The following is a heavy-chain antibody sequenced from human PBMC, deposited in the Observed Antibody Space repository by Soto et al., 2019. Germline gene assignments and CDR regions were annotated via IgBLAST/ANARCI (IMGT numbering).Heavy chain of an antibody. CDR1: GYTFSSHG. D-gene: IGHD2-15*01. CDR2: ISGYNGNA. V-gene: IGHV1-18*01. J-gene: IGHJ5*01. CDR3: AREGSYGWYDC. Sequence: ASVKVSCKASGYTFSSHGIIWVRQAPGQGLEWMGWISGYNGNAKYAQRFQGRVTMTTDTSTSTVYMDLRSLGSDDSAVYYCAREGSYGWYDCWGQGTLVTVSS.